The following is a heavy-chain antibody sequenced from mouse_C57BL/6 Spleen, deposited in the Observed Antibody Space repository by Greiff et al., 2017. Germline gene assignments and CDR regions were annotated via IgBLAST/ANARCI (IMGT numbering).Heavy chain of an antibody. J-gene: IGHJ4*01. V-gene: IGHV1-64*01. D-gene: IGHD1-1*01. CDR3: ARITTVAADY. Sequence: QVQLQQPGAELVKPGASVKLSCKASGYTFTSYWMHWVKQRPGQGLEWIGMIHPNSGSTNYNEKFKSKATLTVDKSSRPAYMQLSSLTSEDSAVYYCARITTVAADYWGQGTSVTVSS. CDR1: GYTFTSYW. CDR2: IHPNSGST.